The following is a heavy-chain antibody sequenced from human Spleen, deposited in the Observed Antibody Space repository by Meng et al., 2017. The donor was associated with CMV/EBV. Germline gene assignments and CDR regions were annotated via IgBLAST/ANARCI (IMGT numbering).Heavy chain of an antibody. J-gene: IGHJ4*02. CDR2: LSWDGSST. V-gene: IGHV3-43D*03. CDR1: GSMFDDYA. D-gene: IGHD1-1*01. CDR3: AKGSRYNWNDDPNFDY. Sequence: GESLKISCAASGSMFDDYAMHWVRQAPGKGLEWLSLLSWDGSSTYYADSVKGRFIISRDTSTNSLYLLMSSLRPEDTALYYCAKGSRYNWNDDPNFDYWGQGTLVTVSS.